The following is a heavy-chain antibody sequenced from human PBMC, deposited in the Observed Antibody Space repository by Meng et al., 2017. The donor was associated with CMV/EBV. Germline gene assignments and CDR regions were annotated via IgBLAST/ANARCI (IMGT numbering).Heavy chain of an antibody. J-gene: IGHJ4*02. D-gene: IGHD6-19*01. V-gene: IGHV1-2*02. CDR1: GYTVTDYY. CDR2: INPNDDT. CDR3: ARSSGWSRFDY. Sequence: VPRVQSGAEVKKPGASVKVSCKASGYTVTDYYIHWVRQAPGQWLEWMGWINPNDDTNYAQNFQGRVTMTRDMSINTVYMELSRLTSDGTAVYYCARSSGWSRFDYWGLGTLVTVSS.